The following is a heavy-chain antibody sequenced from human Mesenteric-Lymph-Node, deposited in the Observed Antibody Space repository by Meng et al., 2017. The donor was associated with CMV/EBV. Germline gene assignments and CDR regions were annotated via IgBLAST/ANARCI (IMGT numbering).Heavy chain of an antibody. CDR2: IRSKAYGGTT. V-gene: IGHV3-49*04. J-gene: IGHJ4*02. CDR1: GFTFSSYA. D-gene: IGHD4-23*01. CDR3: TRWGGNGYRFDY. Sequence: GGSLRLSCAASGFTFSSYAMSWVRQAPGKGLEWVGFIRSKAYGGTTEYAASVKGGFTISRDDSKSIAYLQMNSLKTEDTAVYYCTRWGGNGYRFDYWGQGTLVTVSS.